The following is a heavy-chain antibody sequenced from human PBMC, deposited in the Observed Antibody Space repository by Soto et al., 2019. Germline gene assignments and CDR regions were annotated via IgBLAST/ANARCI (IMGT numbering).Heavy chain of an antibody. CDR2: ISAHNGDT. Sequence: ASVKVSCKASGYSFATYGFSWVRQAPGQGLECVGWISAHNGDTHYSQTFQGRVTLTTDTSTNTGYMELRSLTSDDTAVYFCATEPIYYNDGSGYYPLGHWGQGTLVTVSS. CDR3: ATEPIYYNDGSGYYPLGH. D-gene: IGHD3-22*01. J-gene: IGHJ4*02. CDR1: GYSFATYG. V-gene: IGHV1-18*04.